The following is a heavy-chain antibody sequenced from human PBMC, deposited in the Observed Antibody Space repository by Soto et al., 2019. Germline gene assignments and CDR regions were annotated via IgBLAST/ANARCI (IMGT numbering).Heavy chain of an antibody. V-gene: IGHV4-31*03. CDR2: IYYSGST. Sequence: QVQLQESGPGLVKPSQTLSLTCTVSGGPISSGGYYWSWIRQHPGKGLEWIGYIYYSGSTYYNPSLKSRVTISVDTSKNQFSLKLSSVTAADTAVYYCARDIISSFAFDIWGQGTMVTVSS. CDR1: GGPISSGGYY. J-gene: IGHJ3*02. CDR3: ARDIISSFAFDI.